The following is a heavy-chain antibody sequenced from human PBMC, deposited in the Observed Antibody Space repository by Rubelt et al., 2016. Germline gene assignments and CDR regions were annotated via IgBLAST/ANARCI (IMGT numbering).Heavy chain of an antibody. D-gene: IGHD1-26*01. CDR3: ARRRRYSGSSYWYFDL. CDR1: GGSFSGYY. J-gene: IGHJ2*01. V-gene: IGHV4-34*01. CDR2: VNHSGST. Sequence: QVQLRQWGAGLLKPSETLSLTCAVYGGSFSGYYWRWIRQPPGKGLEWIGEVNHSGSTNYNPSLKSRVTISVDTAKNQFSLKVSSVTAADTAVYYCARRRRYSGSSYWYFDLWGRGTLVTVSS.